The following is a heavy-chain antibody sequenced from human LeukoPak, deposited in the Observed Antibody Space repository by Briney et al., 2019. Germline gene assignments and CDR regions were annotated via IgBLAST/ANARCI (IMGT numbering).Heavy chain of an antibody. CDR3: ARSSRQTYYDFWSGYYTREYESYFDY. Sequence: SETLSLTCTVSGGSISSSSYYWGWIRQPPGQGLEWIGSIYYSGSTYYNPSLKSRVTISVDTSKNQFSLKLSSVTAADTAVYYCARSSRQTYYDFWSGYYTREYESYFDYWGQGTLVTVSS. CDR1: GGSISSSSYY. CDR2: IYYSGST. J-gene: IGHJ4*02. D-gene: IGHD3-3*01. V-gene: IGHV4-39*01.